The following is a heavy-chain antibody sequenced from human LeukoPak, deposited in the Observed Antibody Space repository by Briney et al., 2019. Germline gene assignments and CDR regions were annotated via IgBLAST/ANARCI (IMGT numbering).Heavy chain of an antibody. CDR1: GGTFSSYA. Sequence: SVKVSCKAPGGTFSSYAISWVRQAPGQGLEWMGRIIPIFGTANYAQKFQGRVTITADKSTSTAYMELSSLRSEDTAVYYCAKSFCSSTSCYGASYYYYYMDVWGKGTTVTVSS. J-gene: IGHJ6*03. D-gene: IGHD2-2*01. V-gene: IGHV1-69*06. CDR3: AKSFCSSTSCYGASYYYYYMDV. CDR2: IIPIFGTA.